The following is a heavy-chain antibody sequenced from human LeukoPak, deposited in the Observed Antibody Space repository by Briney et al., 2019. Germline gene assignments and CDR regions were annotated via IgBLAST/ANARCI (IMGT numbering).Heavy chain of an antibody. V-gene: IGHV1-18*01. CDR1: GYTFTSYG. Sequence: GASVKVSCKASGYTFTSYGISWVRQAPGQGLEWMGWISAYNGNTNYAQKLQGRVTMTTDTSTSTAYMELRSLRSDDTAVYYCARANLEYYYDSSGKSRYFQHWGQGTLVTVSS. D-gene: IGHD3-22*01. CDR2: ISAYNGNT. J-gene: IGHJ1*01. CDR3: ARANLEYYYDSSGKSRYFQH.